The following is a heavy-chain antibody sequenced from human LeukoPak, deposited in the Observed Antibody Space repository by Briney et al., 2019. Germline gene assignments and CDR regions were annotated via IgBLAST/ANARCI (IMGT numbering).Heavy chain of an antibody. D-gene: IGHD2-15*01. V-gene: IGHV1-69*06. CDR2: IIPIFGTA. CDR1: GGTFSSYA. J-gene: IGHJ4*02. Sequence: GASVKVSCKASGGTFSSYAISWVRQAPGQGLEWMGGIIPIFGTANYAQKFQGRVTITADKSTSTAYMELSSLRSEDTAVYYCARAWLRDCSGGSCYYFDYWGQGTLDTVSS. CDR3: ARAWLRDCSGGSCYYFDY.